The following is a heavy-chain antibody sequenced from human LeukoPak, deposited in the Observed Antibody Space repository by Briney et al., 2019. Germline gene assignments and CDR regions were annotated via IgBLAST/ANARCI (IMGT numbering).Heavy chain of an antibody. CDR1: GFTFSTYG. V-gene: IGHV3-7*01. D-gene: IGHD1-26*01. Sequence: GGSLRLSCAASGFTFSTYGMSWVRQPPGKGREWVANIKQDGSEKNYVDSVKGRFTISSDNSKNSLYLQMNSLRAEDTAVYYCAREVVGSNPPLYWGQGTLVTVSS. CDR2: IKQDGSEK. CDR3: AREVVGSNPPLY. J-gene: IGHJ4*02.